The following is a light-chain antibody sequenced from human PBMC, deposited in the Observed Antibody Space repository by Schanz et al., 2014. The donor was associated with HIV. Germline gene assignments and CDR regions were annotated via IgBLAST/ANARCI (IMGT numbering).Light chain of an antibody. Sequence: QSVLTQPAFVSGSPGQSITISCTGTSSDIGGYNYVSWYQQHPGKAPKLMIYDVSSRPSGVSTRFSGSKSGNTASLTISGLQAEDDGDYYCSSYTGHTSGVFGGGTKLTVL. CDR1: SSDIGGYNY. CDR2: DVS. CDR3: SSYTGHTSGV. V-gene: IGLV2-14*03. J-gene: IGLJ3*02.